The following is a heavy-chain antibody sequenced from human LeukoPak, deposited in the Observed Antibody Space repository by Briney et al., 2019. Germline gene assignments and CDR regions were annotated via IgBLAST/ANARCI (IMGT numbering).Heavy chain of an antibody. Sequence: YWXXIRQPPXXXXEWXGEINHTGSTNYNPSLKSRVTISVDTSKNQFSLKLSSVTAADTAVYYCARGPNYDFWSGSDNWFDPWGQGTLVTVSS. V-gene: IGHV4-34*01. CDR3: ARGPNYDFWSGSDNWFDP. D-gene: IGHD3-3*01. J-gene: IGHJ5*02. CDR2: INHTGST. CDR1: Y.